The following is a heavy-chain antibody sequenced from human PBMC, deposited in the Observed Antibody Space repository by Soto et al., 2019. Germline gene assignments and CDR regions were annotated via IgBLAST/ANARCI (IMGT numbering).Heavy chain of an antibody. CDR2: IWYDGSNK. J-gene: IGHJ4*02. Sequence: QVQLVESGGGVVQPGRSLRLSCAASGFTFSSYGMHWVRQAPGKGLEWVAVIWYDGSNKYYADSVKGRFTISRVNSKNTLYLQMNSLRAEDTAVYYCAREGAMVRGIPDYWGQGTLVTVSS. V-gene: IGHV3-33*01. CDR1: GFTFSSYG. D-gene: IGHD3-10*01. CDR3: AREGAMVRGIPDY.